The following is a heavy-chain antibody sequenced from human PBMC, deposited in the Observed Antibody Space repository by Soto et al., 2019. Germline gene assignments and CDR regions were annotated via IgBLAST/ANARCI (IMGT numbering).Heavy chain of an antibody. J-gene: IGHJ4*02. V-gene: IGHV1-18*01. Sequence: ASVKVSCKASGYTFTSYGISWVRQAPGQGLEWMGWISAYNGNTNYAQKLQGRVTMTTDTSTSTAYMELRSLRSDDTAVYYCARGPSCSSLSCPYYFDYWGQGALVTVSS. D-gene: IGHD2-2*01. CDR1: GYTFTSYG. CDR3: ARGPSCSSLSCPYYFDY. CDR2: ISAYNGNT.